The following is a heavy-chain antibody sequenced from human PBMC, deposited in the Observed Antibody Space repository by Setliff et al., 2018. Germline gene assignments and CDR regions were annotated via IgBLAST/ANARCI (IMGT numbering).Heavy chain of an antibody. Sequence: GASVKVSCKASGYTFSSYGVHWVRQAPGQRLEWMGWINTNTGNPSYAQDFTGRLVFSLDTSVSTAYLQISSLKAEDSAVYYCARGYCSGGSCADFDYWGQGTLVTVSS. CDR3: ARGYCSGGSCADFDY. D-gene: IGHD2-15*01. CDR2: INTNTGNP. CDR1: GYTFSSYG. J-gene: IGHJ4*02. V-gene: IGHV7-4-1*02.